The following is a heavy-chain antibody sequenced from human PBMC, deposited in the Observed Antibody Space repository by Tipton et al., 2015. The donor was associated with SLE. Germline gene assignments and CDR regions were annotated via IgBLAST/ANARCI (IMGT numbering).Heavy chain of an antibody. Sequence: SLRLSCAASGFTFSSYSMNWVRQAPGKGLEWVSSISSSSSYIYYADSVKGRFTISRDNAKNSLHLQMNSLRAEDTAVYYCARDADWGEEAFDIWGQGTMVTVSS. CDR2: ISSSSSYI. J-gene: IGHJ3*02. V-gene: IGHV3-21*01. CDR3: ARDADWGEEAFDI. CDR1: GFTFSSYS. D-gene: IGHD7-27*01.